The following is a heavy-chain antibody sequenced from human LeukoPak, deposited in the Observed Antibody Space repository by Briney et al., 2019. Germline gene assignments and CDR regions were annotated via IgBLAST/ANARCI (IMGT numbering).Heavy chain of an antibody. J-gene: IGHJ6*03. V-gene: IGHV1-18*01. Sequence: ASVKVSCKASGYTFNNHDINRVRQAPGRGLEWMGWINTYSANTNYAQEFQDRVTMTTDTSTSTAYMELRSLRSDDTAVYYCAREGGIARPPYLYYYIDVWGKGTTVTVSS. D-gene: IGHD6-6*01. CDR1: GYTFNNHD. CDR3: AREGGIARPPYLYYYIDV. CDR2: INTYSANT.